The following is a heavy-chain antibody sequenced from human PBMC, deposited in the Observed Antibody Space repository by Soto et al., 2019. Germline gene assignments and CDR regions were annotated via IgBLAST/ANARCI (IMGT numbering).Heavy chain of an antibody. CDR2: IYYTGTT. CDR1: GSPISSYY. V-gene: IGHV4-59*12. CDR3: ARLGGYYQAFAY. D-gene: IGHD3-22*01. Sequence: SETLSLTCTVSGSPISSYYWGWFRQSPGQGLEWVGYIYYTGTTTYSPSLKSRLTISLDASKSQLSLNLRSVSAADTAVYFCARLGGYYQAFAYWGQGTLVTVSS. J-gene: IGHJ4*01.